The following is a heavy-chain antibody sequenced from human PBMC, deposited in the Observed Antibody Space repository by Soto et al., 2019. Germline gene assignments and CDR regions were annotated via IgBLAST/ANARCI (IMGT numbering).Heavy chain of an antibody. J-gene: IGHJ4*02. Sequence: GGSLRLSCAASGFTFSSYAMSWVRQAPGKGLEWVSAISGSGGSTYYADSVEGRFTISRDNSKNTLYLQMNSLRAEDTAVYYCAKGNKFYDYIWGNRHYFDYWGQGTLVTV. D-gene: IGHD3-16*01. CDR1: GFTFSSYA. CDR3: AKGNKFYDYIWGNRHYFDY. V-gene: IGHV3-23*01. CDR2: ISGSGGST.